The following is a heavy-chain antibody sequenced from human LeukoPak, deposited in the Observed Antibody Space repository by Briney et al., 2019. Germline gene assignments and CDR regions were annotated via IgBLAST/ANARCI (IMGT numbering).Heavy chain of an antibody. V-gene: IGHV3-48*02. D-gene: IGHD4/OR15-4a*01. CDR2: ISSSGSNI. J-gene: IGHJ4*02. Sequence: PGGSLRLSCEASGFTFSSYNMNWVRLAPGKGLEWVSYISSSGSNIYYADSVKGRFTISRDNAQNSLYLQMSSLRDEDTAVYYCARDSYGGHAPEDYWGQGTLVTVSS. CDR1: GFTFSSYN. CDR3: ARDSYGGHAPEDY.